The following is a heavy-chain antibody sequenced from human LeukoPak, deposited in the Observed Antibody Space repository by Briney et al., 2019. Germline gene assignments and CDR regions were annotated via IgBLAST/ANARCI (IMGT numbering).Heavy chain of an antibody. CDR3: FSEVGGGY. D-gene: IGHD3-16*01. CDR2: IIPIFGTA. Sequence: GSSVKVSCKASGGTFTSYAISWVRRAPGQGLEWMGGIIPIFGTANYAHTFQGRVTITTAESTSTTYRQLSRLTSSDPASYSFFSEVGGGYWGQGTLVTVSS. CDR1: GGTFTSYA. J-gene: IGHJ4*02. V-gene: IGHV1-69*05.